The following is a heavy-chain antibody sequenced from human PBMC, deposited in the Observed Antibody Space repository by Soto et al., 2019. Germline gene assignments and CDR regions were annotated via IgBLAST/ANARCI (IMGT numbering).Heavy chain of an antibody. CDR1: GGSFSGYY. Sequence: SETLSLTCAVYGGSFSGYYWSWIRQPPGKGLEWIGEINHSGSTNYNPSLKSRVTISVDTSKNQFSLKLSSVTAADTAVYYCARSRRDIVVVPAAEPFFDYWGQGTLVTVSS. V-gene: IGHV4-34*01. CDR3: ARSRRDIVVVPAAEPFFDY. J-gene: IGHJ4*02. D-gene: IGHD2-2*01. CDR2: INHSGST.